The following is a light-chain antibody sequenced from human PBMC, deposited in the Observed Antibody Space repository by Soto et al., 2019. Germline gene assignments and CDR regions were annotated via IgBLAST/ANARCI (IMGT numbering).Light chain of an antibody. V-gene: IGLV7-43*01. CDR2: STS. CDR1: TGAVTSGYY. Sequence: QAVVTQEPSLXXSPXXXXTLTCASSTGAVTSGYYPDWFQQKPGQAPRALIYSTSNKHSWTPARFSGSLLGGKAALTLSGVQPEDEAEYYCLLYYGGAQPYVVFGGGTKLTVL. CDR3: LLYYGGAQPYVV. J-gene: IGLJ2*01.